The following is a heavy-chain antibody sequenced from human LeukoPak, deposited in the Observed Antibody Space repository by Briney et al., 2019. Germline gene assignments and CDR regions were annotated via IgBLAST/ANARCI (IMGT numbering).Heavy chain of an antibody. D-gene: IGHD6-13*01. Sequence: KASQTLSLTCTVSGGSISSGGYYWSWIRQHPGKGLEWIGYIYYSGSTYYNPSLKSRVTISVDTSKNQFSLKLSSVTAADTAVYYCARAAAARRGGNNWFDPWGQGTLVTASS. V-gene: IGHV4-31*03. CDR3: ARAAAARRGGNNWFDP. J-gene: IGHJ5*02. CDR1: GGSISSGGYY. CDR2: IYYSGST.